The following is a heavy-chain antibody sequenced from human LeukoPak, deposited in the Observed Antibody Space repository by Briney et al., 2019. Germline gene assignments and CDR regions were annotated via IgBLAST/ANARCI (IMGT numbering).Heavy chain of an antibody. J-gene: IGHJ5*02. V-gene: IGHV4-61*02. CDR1: GGSISSGSYY. D-gene: IGHD3-3*01. Sequence: SETLSLTCTVSGGSISSGSYYWSWIRQPAGKGLEWIGRIYASGSTNYNPSLKSRVTISVDTSKNQFSLKLSSVTAADTAVYYCARDPNFGVVIHNWFDPWGQGTLVTVSS. CDR3: ARDPNFGVVIHNWFDP. CDR2: IYASGST.